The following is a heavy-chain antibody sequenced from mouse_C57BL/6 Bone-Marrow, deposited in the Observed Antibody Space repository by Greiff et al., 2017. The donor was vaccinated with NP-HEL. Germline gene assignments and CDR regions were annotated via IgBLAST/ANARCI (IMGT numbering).Heavy chain of an antibody. CDR3: TVNLWGTTEYFDY. J-gene: IGHJ2*01. V-gene: IGHV1-5*01. D-gene: IGHD1-1*01. CDR1: GYTFTSYW. CDR2: IYPGNSDT. Sequence: EVQLQQSGTVLARPGASVKMSCKTSGYTFTSYWMHWVKQRPGQGLEWIGAIYPGNSDTSYNQKFKGKAKLTAVTSASTAYMELSSLTNEDSAVYYCTVNLWGTTEYFDYWGQGTTLTVSS.